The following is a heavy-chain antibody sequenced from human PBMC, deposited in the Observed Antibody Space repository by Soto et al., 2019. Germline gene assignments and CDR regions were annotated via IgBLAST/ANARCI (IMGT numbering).Heavy chain of an antibody. J-gene: IGHJ6*02. V-gene: IGHV1-2*04. CDR2: INPNSGGT. CDR1: GYTLTGYY. CDR3: ARERSHCSSTSCYLGHKFYGMDV. Sequence: ASVKVSCKASGYTLTGYYMHWVRQAPGQGLEWMGWINPNSGGTNYAQKFQGWVTMTRDTSISTAYMELSRLRSDDTAVYYCARERSHCSSTSCYLGHKFYGMDVWGQGTTVTVSS. D-gene: IGHD2-2*01.